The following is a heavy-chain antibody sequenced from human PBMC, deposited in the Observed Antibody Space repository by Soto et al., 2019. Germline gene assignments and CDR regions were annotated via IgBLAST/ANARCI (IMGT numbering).Heavy chain of an antibody. J-gene: IGHJ2*01. Sequence: PTETLSRTCTVSGRSTSSGDYYWSWIRQPPGKGLEWIGYIYSSGTTHHYNPSLKSRLTISVDTPKNQFSLKLSSVTAADTAVYYCARAPEHYDSGGGYPNYYFDFWGRGTLVTVSS. D-gene: IGHD3-22*01. V-gene: IGHV4-30-4*01. CDR2: IYSSGTTH. CDR3: ARAPEHYDSGGGYPNYYFDF. CDR1: GRSTSSGDYY.